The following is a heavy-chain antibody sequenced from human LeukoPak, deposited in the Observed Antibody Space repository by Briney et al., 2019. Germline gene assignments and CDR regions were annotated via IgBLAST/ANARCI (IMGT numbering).Heavy chain of an antibody. V-gene: IGHV4-30-2*01. D-gene: IGHD1-26*01. CDR3: ARAEDSGFDY. CDR1: GGSISSGGYS. Sequence: SETLSLTCAVSGGSISSGGYSWSWIRQPPGKGLEWIGYIYHSGSTYYNPSLKSRVTMSVDRSKNQFSLKLSSVTAADTAVYYCARAEDSGFDYWGQGTLVTVSS. J-gene: IGHJ4*02. CDR2: IYHSGST.